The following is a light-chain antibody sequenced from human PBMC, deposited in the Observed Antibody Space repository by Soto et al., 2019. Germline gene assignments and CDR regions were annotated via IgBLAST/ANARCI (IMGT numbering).Light chain of an antibody. CDR2: LGS. V-gene: IGKV2-28*01. CDR3: MQALQTPLT. Sequence: DIVMTQSPLSLPVTPGEPASISCRSSQSLLHSNGYNYLDWYLQKPGQSPQLLIYLGSNRSSGVPDRFSGSGSGTDFTLKIRRVEAEDVGVYYCMQALQTPLTFGGGTKVEI. J-gene: IGKJ4*01. CDR1: QSLLHSNGYNY.